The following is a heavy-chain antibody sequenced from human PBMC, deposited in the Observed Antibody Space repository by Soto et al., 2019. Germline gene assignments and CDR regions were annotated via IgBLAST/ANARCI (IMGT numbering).Heavy chain of an antibody. D-gene: IGHD3-22*01. CDR1: GYSISSGYY. J-gene: IGHJ4*02. CDR3: ASMYYDSSGYPTYAFDY. V-gene: IGHV4-38-2*01. Sequence: SETLSLTCAVSGYSISSGYYWGWIRQPPGKGLEWIGSIYHSGSTYCNPSLKSRVTISVDTSKNQFSLKLSSVTAADTAVYYCASMYYDSSGYPTYAFDYWGQGTLVTVSS. CDR2: IYHSGST.